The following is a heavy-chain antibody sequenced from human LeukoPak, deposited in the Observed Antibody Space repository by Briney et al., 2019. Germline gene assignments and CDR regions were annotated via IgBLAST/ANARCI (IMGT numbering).Heavy chain of an antibody. V-gene: IGHV4-34*01. CDR1: GGSFSGYY. CDR3: AKLSLYSSSWYPDDAFDI. CDR2: INHSGST. Sequence: PSETLSLTCAVYGGSFSGYYWSWIRQPPGKGLEWIGEINHSGSTNYNPSLKSRVTISVDTSKNQFSLKLSSVTAADTAVYYCAKLSLYSSSWYPDDAFDIWGQGTMVTVSS. D-gene: IGHD6-13*01. J-gene: IGHJ3*02.